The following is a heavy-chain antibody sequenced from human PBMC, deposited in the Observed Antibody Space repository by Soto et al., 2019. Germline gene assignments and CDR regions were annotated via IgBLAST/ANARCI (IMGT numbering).Heavy chain of an antibody. Sequence: GGSLRLSCAASGFTVSSNYMSWVRQAPGKGLEWVSVIYSGGSTYYADSVKGRFTISRDNSKNTLYLQMNSLRAEDTAVYYCARDSWVGAKLSLNGMDVWGQGTTVTVSS. V-gene: IGHV3-53*01. CDR2: IYSGGST. J-gene: IGHJ6*02. D-gene: IGHD1-26*01. CDR3: ARDSWVGAKLSLNGMDV. CDR1: GFTVSSNY.